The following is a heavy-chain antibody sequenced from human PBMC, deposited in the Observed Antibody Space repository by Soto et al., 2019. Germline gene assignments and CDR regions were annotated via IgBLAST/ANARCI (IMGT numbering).Heavy chain of an antibody. CDR2: RYYSGNT. Sequence: HVQLQESGPGPVTPSQTLSLSCTVSGVSITSGSYYWTWVRQSPGKGLEWIGYRYYSGNTYYNPSLNGRATQSVGTSNNQFSLELTSVNAAETAVYYCARGGYYYSGQTFIGWGPDCWGQGTLVTVSS. D-gene: IGHD3-22*01. V-gene: IGHV4-30-4*01. CDR1: GVSITSGSYY. J-gene: IGHJ4*02. CDR3: ARGGYYYSGQTFIGWGPDC.